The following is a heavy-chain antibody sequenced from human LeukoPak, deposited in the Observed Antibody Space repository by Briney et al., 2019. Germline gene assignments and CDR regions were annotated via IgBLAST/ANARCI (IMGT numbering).Heavy chain of an antibody. CDR3: ARDLASCAGDCYSDGFDY. J-gene: IGHJ4*02. CDR1: GGSFSGYY. CDR2: IYHGGST. Sequence: RPSETLSLTCAVYGGSFSGYYWGWIRQSPGKGLEWIGSIYHGGSTYYNPSLRSRVIVSVDTSKNHFSLKMSSVTAADTAVYYCARDLASCAGDCYSDGFDYWGQGTLVTVSS. D-gene: IGHD2-21*02. V-gene: IGHV4-38-2*02.